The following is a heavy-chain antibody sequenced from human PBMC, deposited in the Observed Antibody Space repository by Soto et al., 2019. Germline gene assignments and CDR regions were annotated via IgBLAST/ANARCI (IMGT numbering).Heavy chain of an antibody. J-gene: IGHJ5*02. Sequence: QVQLVQSGPEVKKPGASVKVSCKASGYTFSSYGITSVRQAPGQGLEWMGWVSAYSGNTNYAQNLQGRVTMTTDTSTSTAYMELRSLKSHDTAMYYCARDPRKRFEDLLDWFDPWGQGTLVTVSS. V-gene: IGHV1-18*01. D-gene: IGHD3-10*01. CDR3: ARDPRKRFEDLLDWFDP. CDR1: GYTFSSYG. CDR2: VSAYSGNT.